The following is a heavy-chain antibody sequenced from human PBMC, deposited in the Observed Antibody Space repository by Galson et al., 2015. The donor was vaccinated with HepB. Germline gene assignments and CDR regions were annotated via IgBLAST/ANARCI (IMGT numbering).Heavy chain of an antibody. D-gene: IGHD6-19*01. V-gene: IGHV3-30*04. Sequence: SLRLSCAASRFTFSDYAMYWVRQPPGKGLEWVAVISYDGSNKYYGDFVKGRFTISRDNSKSTLYLQMNSLRSEDTAIYYCRRGSLRAVAGTKGDYWGQGTLITVSS. J-gene: IGHJ4*02. CDR3: RRGSLRAVAGTKGDY. CDR1: RFTFSDYA. CDR2: ISYDGSNK.